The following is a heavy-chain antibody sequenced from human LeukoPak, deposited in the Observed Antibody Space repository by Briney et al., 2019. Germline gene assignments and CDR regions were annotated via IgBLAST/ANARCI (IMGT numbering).Heavy chain of an antibody. D-gene: IGHD4-17*01. CDR1: GFTFSSYW. V-gene: IGHV3-7*01. CDR2: IKQDGSEK. CDR3: ARWDDYGDYIIDAFDI. J-gene: IGHJ3*02. Sequence: GGSLRLSCAASGFTFSSYWMSWVRQAPGKGLEWVANIKQDGSEKYYVDSVKGRFTISRDNAKNSLYLQMNSLRAEYTAVYYCARWDDYGDYIIDAFDIWGQGTMVTVSS.